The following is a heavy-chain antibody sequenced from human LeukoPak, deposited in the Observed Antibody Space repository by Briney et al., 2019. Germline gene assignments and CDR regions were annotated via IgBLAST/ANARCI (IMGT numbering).Heavy chain of an antibody. CDR2: ISSSSSYI. D-gene: IGHD6-19*01. CDR3: ARASVAGTYFDY. J-gene: IGHJ4*02. V-gene: IGHV3-21*01. Sequence: KPGGSLRLSCAASGFTFSSYSMNWVRQAPGKGLEWVSSISSSSSYIYYADSVKGRFTISRDNAKNSLYLQMNSLRAKDTAVYYCARASVAGTYFDYWGQGTLVTVSS. CDR1: GFTFSSYS.